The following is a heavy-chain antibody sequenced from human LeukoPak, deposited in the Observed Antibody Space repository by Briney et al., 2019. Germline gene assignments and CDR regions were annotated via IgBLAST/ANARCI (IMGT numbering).Heavy chain of an antibody. V-gene: IGHV3-73*01. Sequence: GGSLRLSRAASGFTFSGSAMHWVRQASGKGLEWVGRIRSKTNSYATAYAASVKGRFTISRDDSKNTAYLQMNSLKTEDTAVYYCTRHNTAMVTYWSQGTLVTVSS. CDR2: IRSKTNSYAT. CDR1: GFTFSGSA. D-gene: IGHD5-18*01. J-gene: IGHJ4*02. CDR3: TRHNTAMVTY.